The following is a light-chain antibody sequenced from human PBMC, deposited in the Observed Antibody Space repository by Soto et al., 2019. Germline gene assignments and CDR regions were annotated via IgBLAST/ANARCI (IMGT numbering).Light chain of an antibody. CDR3: QQSNNWPKT. J-gene: IGKJ1*01. V-gene: IGKV3-15*01. CDR2: DAS. Sequence: EIVMTQAPATLSLSPEETATLSCRASQSVNSNVARYQQKPGQAPRLLISDASTRAAGLLARFSGTGSWTEFPLTIRTLPSEDFAVYFCQQSNNWPKTFGQGTQV. CDR1: QSVNSN.